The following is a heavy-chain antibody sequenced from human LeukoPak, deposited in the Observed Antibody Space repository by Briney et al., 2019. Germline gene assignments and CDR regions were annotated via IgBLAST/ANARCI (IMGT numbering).Heavy chain of an antibody. Sequence: PGGSLRLSCVASGFSFRSYAMHWVRQAPGKGLEWVAVTSYDGSNRYYADSVKGRFTISRDNTKNSLYLQMNTLRPEDTAFYYCAKSGHDYGDDFDYWGQGALVTVSS. J-gene: IGHJ4*02. CDR1: GFSFRSYA. CDR3: AKSGHDYGDDFDY. CDR2: TSYDGSNR. D-gene: IGHD4-17*01. V-gene: IGHV3-30-3*02.